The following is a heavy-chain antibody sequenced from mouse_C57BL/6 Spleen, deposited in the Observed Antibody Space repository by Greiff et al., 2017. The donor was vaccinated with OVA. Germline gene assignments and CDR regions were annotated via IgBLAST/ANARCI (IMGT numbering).Heavy chain of an antibody. CDR2: INPSAGGT. V-gene: IGHV1-42*01. J-gene: IGHJ2*01. CDR1: GYSFTGYY. Sequence: VQLKESGPELVKPGASVKISCKASGYSFTGYYMNWVKQSPEKRLEWIGGINPSAGGTPYNQQFQAKATLTVDNSYSTASMQLKSLTSEDSAVYYCARWDDDYSYFDYWGQGTTLTVSS. D-gene: IGHD2-3*01. CDR3: ARWDDDYSYFDY.